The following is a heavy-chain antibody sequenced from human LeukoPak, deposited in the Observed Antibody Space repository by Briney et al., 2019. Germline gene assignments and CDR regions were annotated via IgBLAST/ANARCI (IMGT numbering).Heavy chain of an antibody. CDR1: GFDVKDNH. V-gene: IGHV3-53*01. CDR2: IYADGKA. CDR3: ARRSSTLYEGC. J-gene: IGHJ4*02. Sequence: GGSLRLSCAVSGFDVKDNHMYWVRQGPRKGLEWVSIIYADGKAYYADSVKGRFTISRDTSENTLSLQINSLRAEDTAVYHCARRSSTLYEGCWGRGTLVTVSS. D-gene: IGHD6-13*01.